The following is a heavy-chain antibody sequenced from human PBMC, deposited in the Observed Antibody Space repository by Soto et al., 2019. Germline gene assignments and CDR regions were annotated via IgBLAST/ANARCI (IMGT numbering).Heavy chain of an antibody. V-gene: IGHV5-51*01. CDR1: GYSFTSYW. CDR2: IYPGDSDT. CDR3: AIPLGNSGSYLLA. Sequence: GESLKISCKGSGYSFTSYWIGWVRQMPGKGLEWMGIIYPGDSDTRYSPSFQGTATTSADKSISTAYLQWSSLKASDTAMYYCAIPLGNSGSYLLAWGQGTLVTVSS. D-gene: IGHD1-26*01. J-gene: IGHJ4*02.